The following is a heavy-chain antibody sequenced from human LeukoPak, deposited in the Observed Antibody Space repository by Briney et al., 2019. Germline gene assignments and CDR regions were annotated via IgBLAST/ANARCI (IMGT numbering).Heavy chain of an antibody. CDR3: ARGNRFLDWLSPFDY. CDR2: IDYSGST. D-gene: IGHD3/OR15-3a*01. CDR1: GGSISSYY. J-gene: IGHJ4*02. V-gene: IGHV4-59*01. Sequence: PSETLSLTCTVSGGSISSYYWSWIRQPPWKGLEWIGYIDYSGSTNHNTSPKSRVTISVDTSKHQFSLKLTSVTAADTAVYYCARGNRFLDWLSPFDYWGQGTLVTVSS.